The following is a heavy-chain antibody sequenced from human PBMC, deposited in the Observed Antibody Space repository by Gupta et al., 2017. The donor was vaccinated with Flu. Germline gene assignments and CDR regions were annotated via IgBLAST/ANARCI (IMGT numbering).Heavy chain of an antibody. CDR1: GYTFTSYG. CDR3: ARRNYYPAPPHPADWFDP. V-gene: IGHV1-18*01. D-gene: IGHD1-26*01. Sequence: QVQLVQSGAEVKKPGASVKVSCTASGYTFTSYGISWVRQAPGQGLEWMGWISAYNGNTNYAQKLQGRVTMTTDTSTSTAYMELRSLRSDDTAVYYCARRNYYPAPPHPADWFDPWGQGTLVTVSS. CDR2: ISAYNGNT. J-gene: IGHJ5*02.